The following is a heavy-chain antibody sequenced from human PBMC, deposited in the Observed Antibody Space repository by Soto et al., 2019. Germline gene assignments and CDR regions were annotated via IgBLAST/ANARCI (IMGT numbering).Heavy chain of an antibody. V-gene: IGHV1-46*01. CDR3: ARVTYSYGLLFYLDY. D-gene: IGHD5-18*01. Sequence: ASVKVSCKASGYTFTYYHVHWVRQAPGQGLEWMGIINPNGGDTTYAQKFQGRVTMTRDTSTSTVYMEVSSLRSEDTALYYCARVTYSYGLLFYLDYWGQGTMLTVST. J-gene: IGHJ4*02. CDR2: INPNGGDT. CDR1: GYTFTYYH.